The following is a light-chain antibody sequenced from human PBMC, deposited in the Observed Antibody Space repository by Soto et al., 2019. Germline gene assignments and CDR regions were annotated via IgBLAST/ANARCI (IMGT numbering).Light chain of an antibody. CDR3: QVWNSSSDRVV. CDR1: NIGSKS. J-gene: IGLJ2*01. V-gene: IGLV3-21*04. Sequence: SYELTQPPSVSVAPGKTARITCGGNNIGSKSVHWYRQKPGQAPTLVIYYDSDRPSGIPERFSGSNSGNTATLTISRVEAGDEADYYCQVWNSSSDRVVFGGGTKLTVL. CDR2: YDS.